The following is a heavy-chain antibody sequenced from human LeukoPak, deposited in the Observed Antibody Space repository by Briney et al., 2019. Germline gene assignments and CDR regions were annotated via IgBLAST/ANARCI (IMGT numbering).Heavy chain of an antibody. CDR3: AKDLGDLIPFDI. V-gene: IGHV3-30*02. Sequence: QPGGSLRVSCAASVFTFSSYGMHWVRQAPGKGLEWVAFIRYDGSKIYYADSVKSRFTISRDNSKNTLYLQMNSLRAEDPPVFYYAKDLGDLIPFDIWGQGTMVTVSS. CDR1: VFTFSSYG. D-gene: IGHD3-10*01. J-gene: IGHJ3*02. CDR2: IRYDGSKI.